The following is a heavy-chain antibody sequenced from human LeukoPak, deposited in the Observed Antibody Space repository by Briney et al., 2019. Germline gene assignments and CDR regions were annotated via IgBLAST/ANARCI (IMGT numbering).Heavy chain of an antibody. V-gene: IGHV4-34*01. D-gene: IGHD3-3*01. CDR1: GGSISSYY. Sequence: PSETLSLTCTVSGGSISSYYWTWIRQPPGRGLEWIGEINHSGSANYNPSLKSRVTILIDTSKNQFSLNLNSVTAADTAVYYCARGLEYDFWSGNYSDGFDIWGQGTMVTVSS. J-gene: IGHJ3*02. CDR3: ARGLEYDFWSGNYSDGFDI. CDR2: INHSGSA.